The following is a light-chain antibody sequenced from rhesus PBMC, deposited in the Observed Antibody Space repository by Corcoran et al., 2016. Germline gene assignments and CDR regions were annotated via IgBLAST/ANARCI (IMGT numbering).Light chain of an antibody. V-gene: IGLV2-32*02. Sequence: QSALTQPPSVSKSLGQSVTISCTGTSSDIGGYNDVSWYQQHPGTAPKVVIYEVYKRPSGVSDRFSGSKSADTASLTISGLQAEDEADYYCSSYAGRNTYIFGSGTRLTVL. CDR1: SSDIGGYND. CDR2: EVY. J-gene: IGLJ1*01. CDR3: SSYAGRNTYI.